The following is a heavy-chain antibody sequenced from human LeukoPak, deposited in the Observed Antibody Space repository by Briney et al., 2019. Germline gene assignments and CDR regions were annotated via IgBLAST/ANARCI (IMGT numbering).Heavy chain of an antibody. CDR2: FGSGGST. V-gene: IGHV3-23*01. CDR1: GFTFSTYA. Sequence: PGGSLRLSCAASGFTFSTYAMRWVRQAPETGLEWVSAFGSGGSTYYADSVKGRFTISRDNSKNTLYLQMNSLRAEDTAVYYCAKDSFSSRQRCTYYDFWSGYLPSSYWGQGTLVTVSS. D-gene: IGHD3-3*01. J-gene: IGHJ4*02. CDR3: AKDSFSSRQRCTYYDFWSGYLPSSY.